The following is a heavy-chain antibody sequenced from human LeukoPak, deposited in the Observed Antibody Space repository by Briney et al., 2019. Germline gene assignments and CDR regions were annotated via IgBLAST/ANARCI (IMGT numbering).Heavy chain of an antibody. Sequence: PGGSLRLSCAASGFTFSDYAMSWVRQAPGKGLEWVSLISGNGGNTYYADSVKGRFTVSRDNSKNTLYLQMSSLRAEDTAVYYCARRYGSETYYNPLFDYWGPGTLVTVSS. J-gene: IGHJ4*02. D-gene: IGHD3-10*01. CDR3: ARRYGSETYYNPLFDY. CDR2: ISGNGGNT. V-gene: IGHV3-23*01. CDR1: GFTFSDYA.